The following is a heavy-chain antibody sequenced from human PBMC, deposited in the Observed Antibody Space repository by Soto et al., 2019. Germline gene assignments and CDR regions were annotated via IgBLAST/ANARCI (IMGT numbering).Heavy chain of an antibody. J-gene: IGHJ6*02. V-gene: IGHV6-1*01. D-gene: IGHD6-6*01. CDR3: ARVLNSSSPNYYYYYGMDV. CDR1: GDSVSSNSAA. CDR2: TYYRSKWYN. Sequence: SQSLSLTCAISGDSVSSNSAAWNWIRQSPSRGLEWLGRTYYRSKWYNDYAVSVKSRITINPDTSKNQFSLQLNSVTPEDTAVYYCARVLNSSSPNYYYYYGMDVWGQGXTVTVYS.